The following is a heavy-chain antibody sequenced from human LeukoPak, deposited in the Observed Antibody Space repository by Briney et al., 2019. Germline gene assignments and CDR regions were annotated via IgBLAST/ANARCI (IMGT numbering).Heavy chain of an antibody. D-gene: IGHD6-6*01. CDR1: GFTFSSYP. Sequence: GGSLRLSCAVSGFTFSSYPMHWVRQAPGKGLEWVAVVSYDGSNRYYADSVKGRFTISRDNSKNTLYLQMNSLRAEDTAVYYCAKDRGLSSIAASFDYWGQGTLVTVSS. V-gene: IGHV3-30-3*01. CDR2: VSYDGSNR. J-gene: IGHJ4*02. CDR3: AKDRGLSSIAASFDY.